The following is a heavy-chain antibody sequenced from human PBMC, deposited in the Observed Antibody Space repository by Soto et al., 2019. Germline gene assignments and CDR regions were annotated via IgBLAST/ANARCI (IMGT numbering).Heavy chain of an antibody. V-gene: IGHV5-10-1*01. D-gene: IGHD3-10*01. Sequence: PGESLKISCKGSGYSFTSYWISWVRQMPGKGLEWMGRIDPSDSYTNYSPSFQGHVTISADKSISTAYLQWSSLKASDTAMYYCARSYYYGSGRTRLYYYGMDVWGQGTTVTVSS. CDR1: GYSFTSYW. CDR3: ARSYYYGSGRTRLYYYGMDV. J-gene: IGHJ6*02. CDR2: IDPSDSYT.